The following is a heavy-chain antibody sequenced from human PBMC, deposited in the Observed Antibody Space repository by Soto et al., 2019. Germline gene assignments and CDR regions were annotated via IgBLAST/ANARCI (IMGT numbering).Heavy chain of an antibody. CDR2: ISYDGSNK. J-gene: IGHJ6*04. D-gene: IGHD2-15*01. V-gene: IGHV3-30*03. CDR3: ARDVVLCDGGRCYGVPLDV. CDR1: GFTFSSYG. Sequence: GGSLRLSCAASGFTFSSYGMHWVRQAPGKGLEWVAVISYDGSNKYYADSVKGRFAISRDNSKNTLYLQMNSLRAEDTAVYYCARDVVLCDGGRCYGVPLDVWGKGTTVTVSS.